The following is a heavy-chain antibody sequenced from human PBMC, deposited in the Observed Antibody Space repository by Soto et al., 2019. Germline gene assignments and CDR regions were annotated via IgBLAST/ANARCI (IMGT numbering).Heavy chain of an antibody. Sequence: PSETLSLTCAVYGGSFSGYYWSWIRQPPGKGLEWIGEINHSGSTNYNPSLKSRVTISVDTSKNQFSLKLSSVTAADTAVYYCARGNFPTTMIVVGCDYWGQGTLVTVSS. J-gene: IGHJ4*02. CDR1: GGSFSGYY. CDR3: ARGNFPTTMIVVGCDY. CDR2: INHSGST. D-gene: IGHD3-22*01. V-gene: IGHV4-34*01.